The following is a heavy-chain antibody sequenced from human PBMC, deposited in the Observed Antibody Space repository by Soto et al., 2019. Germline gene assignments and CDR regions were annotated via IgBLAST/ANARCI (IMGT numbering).Heavy chain of an antibody. CDR1: GYTLSELS. V-gene: IGHV1-24*01. J-gene: IGHJ3*02. D-gene: IGHD1-26*01. Sequence: AASVKVSCKVSGYTLSELSMHWLRQAPGKGLEWMGGFDPEDGETIYAQKFQGRVTMTEDTSTDTAYMELSSLRPEDTAVYYCATMTYSGSYSALDIWGQGTMVTVSS. CDR2: FDPEDGET. CDR3: ATMTYSGSYSALDI.